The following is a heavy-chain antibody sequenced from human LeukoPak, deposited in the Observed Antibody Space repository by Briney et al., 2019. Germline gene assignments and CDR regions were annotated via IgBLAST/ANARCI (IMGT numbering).Heavy chain of an antibody. CDR2: INPKSGDT. J-gene: IGHJ4*02. CDR1: GYTFTDYY. D-gene: IGHD5-24*01. V-gene: IGHV1-2*02. CDR3: AREDDYYFN. Sequence: ASVMFSCKASGYTFTDYYMHWVRQAPGQGLEWMGWINPKSGDTRYEQKFQGGVAMTRATSVSTAYMELTRLTSDDTAVYYCAREDDYYFNWGQGTLVTVSS.